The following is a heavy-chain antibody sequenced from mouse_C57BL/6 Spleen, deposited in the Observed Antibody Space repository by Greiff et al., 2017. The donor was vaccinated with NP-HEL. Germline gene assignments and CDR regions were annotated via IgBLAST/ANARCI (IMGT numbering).Heavy chain of an antibody. V-gene: IGHV14-4*01. D-gene: IGHD1-1*01. J-gene: IGHJ1*03. CDR2: IDPENGDT. Sequence: EVKLQESGAELVRPGASVKLSCTASGFNIKDDYMHWVKQRPEQGLEWIGWIDPENGDTEYASKFQGKATITADTSSNTAYLQLSSLTSEDTAVYYCTRDYGSRWYFDVWGTGTTVTVSS. CDR1: GFNIKDDY. CDR3: TRDYGSRWYFDV.